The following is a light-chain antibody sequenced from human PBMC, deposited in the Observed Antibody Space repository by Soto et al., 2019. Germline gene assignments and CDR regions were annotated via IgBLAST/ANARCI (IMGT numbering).Light chain of an antibody. CDR1: SSNIGSNF. V-gene: IGLV1-51*02. CDR3: ATWDSSLSVVV. J-gene: IGLJ3*02. Sequence: QSVLTQPPSVSAAPGQKVTMSCSGSSSNIGSNFVSWDQHPPGTAPNLLIYENNRRRSGVSDRFSGSKSGTSATLDITGLQTGDEADYYCATWDSSLSVVVFGGGTKVTVL. CDR2: ENN.